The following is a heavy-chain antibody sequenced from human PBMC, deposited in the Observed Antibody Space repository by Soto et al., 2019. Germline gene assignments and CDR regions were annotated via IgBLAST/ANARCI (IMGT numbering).Heavy chain of an antibody. CDR3: ARTGELQGYHYYYGMYV. CDR1: VFPLSNARMG. J-gene: IGHJ6*02. V-gene: IGHV2-26*01. Sequence: QVTLKESGPVLVKPTEPLTLTCTVSVFPLSNARMGVSWIRQPPGKALEWLAHIFSNDEKSYSTSLKSRLTIFNDTSKSQVVLTTTSPDPEDTATYYRARTGELQGYHYYYGMYVWGQGNTVAV. D-gene: IGHD1-26*01. CDR2: IFSNDEK.